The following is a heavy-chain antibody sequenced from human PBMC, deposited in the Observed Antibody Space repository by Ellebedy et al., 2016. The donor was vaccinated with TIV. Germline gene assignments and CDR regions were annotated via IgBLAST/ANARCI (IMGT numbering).Heavy chain of an antibody. CDR3: ARDHCGGDCYSFGFVCPYN. V-gene: IGHV3-7*01. D-gene: IGHD2-21*02. CDR2: SKTDGSEA. CDR1: GFTSSRNW. Sequence: PGGSLRLSCAASGFTSSRNWMSWVRQAPGKGLEWVANSKTDGSEAYYVDSVKGRFTISRDNARNLLYLEMNSLRAEDTATYYCARDHCGGDCYSFGFVCPYNWGQGTLVTVSS. J-gene: IGHJ4*02.